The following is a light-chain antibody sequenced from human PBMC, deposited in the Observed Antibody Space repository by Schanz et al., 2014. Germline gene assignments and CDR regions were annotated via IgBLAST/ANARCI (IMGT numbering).Light chain of an antibody. CDR2: DAS. CDR1: QSISSW. CDR3: QQSHDGVWT. Sequence: DIQLTQSPSTLSASVGDRVTITCRASQSISSWLAWYQQKPGKAPKLLIYDASSLESGVPSRFSGSGSGTDFTLTISSLQPEDFATYFCQQSHDGVWTFGQGTTVEIK. J-gene: IGKJ1*01. V-gene: IGKV1-5*01.